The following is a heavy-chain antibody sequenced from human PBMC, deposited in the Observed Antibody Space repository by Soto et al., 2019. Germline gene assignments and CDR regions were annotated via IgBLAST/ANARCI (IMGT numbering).Heavy chain of an antibody. D-gene: IGHD3-9*01. J-gene: IGHJ6*02. CDR3: ARVVRYFDTPYGMDV. Sequence: WSLRLSWTGSGVTVSSYAMIWVRQAPGKGLEWVSSIGGSGGNTYYADSVKGRFTISRDNSKNTLFLQMNRLRAEDTAEYYCARVVRYFDTPYGMDVWGHGTTVTVSS. CDR2: IGGSGGNT. V-gene: IGHV3-23*01. CDR1: GVTVSSYA.